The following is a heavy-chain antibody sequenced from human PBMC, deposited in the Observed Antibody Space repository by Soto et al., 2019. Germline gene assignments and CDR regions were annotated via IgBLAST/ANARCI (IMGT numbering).Heavy chain of an antibody. CDR2: ISYDGSNK. CDR1: GFTFSSYA. CDR3: ARVRSSWPDKKYYYYGMDV. Sequence: GGSLRLSCAASGFTFSSYAMHWVRQAPGKGLEWVAVISYDGSNKYYADSVKGRFTISRDNSKNTLYLQMNSLRAEDTAVYYCARVRSSWPDKKYYYYGMDVWGQGTTVTVSS. D-gene: IGHD6-13*01. J-gene: IGHJ6*02. V-gene: IGHV3-30-3*01.